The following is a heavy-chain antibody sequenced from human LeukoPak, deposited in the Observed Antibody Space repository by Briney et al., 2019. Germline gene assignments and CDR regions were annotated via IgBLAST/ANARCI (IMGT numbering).Heavy chain of an antibody. J-gene: IGHJ4*02. CDR3: ARKDSSSSFDY. V-gene: IGHV1-69*06. Sequence: GASVKVSCKASGGTFSSYAISWVRQAPGQGLEWMGGIIPIFGTANYAQKFQGRVTITADKSTSTAYMELSSLRSEDTAVYYCARKDSSSSFDYWGREPWSPSPQ. CDR1: GGTFSSYA. D-gene: IGHD6-6*01. CDR2: IIPIFGTA.